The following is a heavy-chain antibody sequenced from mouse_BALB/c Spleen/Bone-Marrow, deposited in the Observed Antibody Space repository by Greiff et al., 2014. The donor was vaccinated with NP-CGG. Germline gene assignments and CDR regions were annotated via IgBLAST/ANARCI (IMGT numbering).Heavy chain of an antibody. V-gene: IGHV14-3*02. CDR3: AVYYYGRSSFAY. D-gene: IGHD1-1*01. CDR2: IDPANVNT. J-gene: IGHJ3*01. CDR1: DFNIKDAY. Sequence: VQLQQSGAELAKPGASVKLSCTASDFNIKDAYMHWVKQRPEQGLEWIGRIDPANVNTKYDTKFQGKATITADTSSNTAYLLLSSLTSEDTAVYYCAVYYYGRSSFAYWGQGTLVTVSA.